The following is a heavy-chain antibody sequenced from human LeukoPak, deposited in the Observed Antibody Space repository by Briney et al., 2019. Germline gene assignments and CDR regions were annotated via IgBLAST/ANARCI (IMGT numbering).Heavy chain of an antibody. D-gene: IGHD5-18*01. Sequence: GASVKVSCKASGYTFTSYAISWVRQAPGQGLEWMGGIIPIFGTANYAQKFQGRVTITADESTSTAYMELSSLGSEDTAVYYCARAPLDTAMAYYFDYWGQGTLVTVSS. CDR1: GYTFTSYA. CDR3: ARAPLDTAMAYYFDY. J-gene: IGHJ4*02. CDR2: IIPIFGTA. V-gene: IGHV1-69*13.